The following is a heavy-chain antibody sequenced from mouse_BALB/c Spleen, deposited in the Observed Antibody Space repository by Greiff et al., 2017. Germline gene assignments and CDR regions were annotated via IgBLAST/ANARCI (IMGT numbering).Heavy chain of an antibody. D-gene: IGHD2-1*01. CDR3: ARDGNFDY. CDR1: GYTFTSYW. CDR2: INPSNGRT. V-gene: IGHV1S81*02. Sequence: VQLQQSGAELVKPGASVKLSCKASGYTFTSYWMHWVKQRPGQGLEWIGEINPSNGRTNYNEKFKSKATLTVDKSSSTAYMQLSSLTSEDSAVYYCARDGNFDYWGQGTTLTVSS. J-gene: IGHJ2*01.